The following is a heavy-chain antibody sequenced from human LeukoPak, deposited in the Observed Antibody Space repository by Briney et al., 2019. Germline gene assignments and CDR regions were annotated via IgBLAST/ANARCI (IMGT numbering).Heavy chain of an antibody. D-gene: IGHD3-16*01. V-gene: IGHV3-48*03. CDR3: AGGGILAY. CDR2: ISSSGRAM. Sequence: GGSLRLSCAVSGFTFTNYEMNWVRQAPGKGLEWVSYISSSGRAMYYADSVIGRFTISRDNAMNSLSLQMSSLKAEDTAVYYCAGGGILAYWGQGTLVNVSS. J-gene: IGHJ4*02. CDR1: GFTFTNYE.